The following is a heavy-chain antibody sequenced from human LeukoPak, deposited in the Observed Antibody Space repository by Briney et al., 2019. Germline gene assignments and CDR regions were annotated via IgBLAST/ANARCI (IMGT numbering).Heavy chain of an antibody. CDR2: IHYSGST. V-gene: IGHV4-59*01. CDR1: GGSISSYY. CDR3: ARTTEGYAGGPGYSYYYYMDV. Sequence: SETLSLTCTVAGGSISSYYWSWIRQPPGKGLEWIGYIHYSGSTHYNPSLKSRVTISVDTSKNQVSLKLRSVTAADTAVYYCARTTEGYAGGPGYSYYYYMDVWGKGTTVTISS. D-gene: IGHD5-12*01. J-gene: IGHJ6*03.